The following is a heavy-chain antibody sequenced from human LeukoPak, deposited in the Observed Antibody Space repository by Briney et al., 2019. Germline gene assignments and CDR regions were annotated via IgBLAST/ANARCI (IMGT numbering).Heavy chain of an antibody. CDR2: IRSKIYGGTP. J-gene: IGHJ4*02. V-gene: IGHV3-49*04. CDR1: GFTFSSYW. Sequence: GGSLRLSCVASGFTFSSYWMHWVRQAPGKGLEWVDFIRSKIYGGTPEYAASVKGRFTISRDDSKGIAYLQMNSLKTEDTAVYYCTRDQTPYWGQGTLVTVSS. CDR3: TRDQTPY.